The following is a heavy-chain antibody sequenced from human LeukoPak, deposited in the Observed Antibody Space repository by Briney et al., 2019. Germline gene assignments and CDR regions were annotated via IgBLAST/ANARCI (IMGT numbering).Heavy chain of an antibody. CDR2: INHSGST. CDR3: ARADDAFDI. Sequence: SETLSLTCAVYGGSFSGYYWSWIRQPPGKGLEWIGEINHSGSTNYNPSLKSRVTISVDTSKNQFSLKLSSVTAADTAVYYCARADDAFDIWGQGTMVTVSS. V-gene: IGHV4-34*01. J-gene: IGHJ3*02. D-gene: IGHD6-19*01. CDR1: GGSFSGYY.